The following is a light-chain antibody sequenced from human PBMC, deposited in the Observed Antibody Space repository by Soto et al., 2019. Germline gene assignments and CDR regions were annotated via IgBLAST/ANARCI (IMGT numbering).Light chain of an antibody. CDR1: QSVSSNY. CDR3: QQFDDSVT. CDR2: GAS. Sequence: ENVLTQSPGTLSLSPGERPTLSCRASQSVSSNYLAWYQQKPGQAPRLLVYGASSRATGIPDRFSGSGSGTDFTLTISRLEPEDSAVYYCQQFDDSVTFGQGTRLEIK. J-gene: IGKJ5*01. V-gene: IGKV3-20*01.